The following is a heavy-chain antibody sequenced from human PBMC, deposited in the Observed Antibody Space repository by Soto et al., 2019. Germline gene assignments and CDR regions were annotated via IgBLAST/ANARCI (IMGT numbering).Heavy chain of an antibody. D-gene: IGHD2-21*01. Sequence: QVQLVESGGGVVQPGRSLRLSCAASGFSFSSYGIHWVRQAPGKGLEWVAVIWYDGSNEYYADSVKGRFSISRDNSKSGVYLQMNGLRAEETAGYYCAKDRGGGAVVPDYWGQGTLVTVSS. CDR3: AKDRGGGAVVPDY. CDR2: IWYDGSNE. J-gene: IGHJ4*02. V-gene: IGHV3-33*06. CDR1: GFSFSSYG.